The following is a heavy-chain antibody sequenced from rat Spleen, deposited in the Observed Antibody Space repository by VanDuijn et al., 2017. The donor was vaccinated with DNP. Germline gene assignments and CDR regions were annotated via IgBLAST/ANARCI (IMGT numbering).Heavy chain of an antibody. Sequence: EVRLVESGGGLVQPGRSLKLSCAASGFTFSDYYMAWVRQAPTKGLEWVAYITYAGGSTYYRDSVKGRFTISRDNAKSSLYLQMNSLKSEDTATYYCARQSTTSFAYWGQGTLVTVSS. V-gene: IGHV5-20*01. CDR1: GFTFSDYY. D-gene: IGHD1-1*01. J-gene: IGHJ3*01. CDR2: ITYAGGST. CDR3: ARQSTTSFAY.